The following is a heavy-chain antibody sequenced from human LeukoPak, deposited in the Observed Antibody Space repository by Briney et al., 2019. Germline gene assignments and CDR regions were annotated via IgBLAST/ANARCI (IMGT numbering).Heavy chain of an antibody. J-gene: IGHJ4*02. V-gene: IGHV4-4*07. CDR3: ARQTAMAGKAGFDY. CDR1: GGSISSYY. CDR2: IYTTGST. D-gene: IGHD6-19*01. Sequence: SETLSLTCTVSGGSISSYYWTWIRQPAGKGLEWIGRIYTTGSTNYNPSLNSRVTMSVDTSKNQFSLKLSSVTAADTAVYYCARQTAMAGKAGFDYWGQGTLVTVSS.